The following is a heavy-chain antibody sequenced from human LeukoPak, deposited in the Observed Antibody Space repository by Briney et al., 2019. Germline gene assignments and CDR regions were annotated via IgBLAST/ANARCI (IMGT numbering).Heavy chain of an antibody. CDR2: INHSGSI. D-gene: IGHD6-6*01. J-gene: IGHJ4*02. CDR3: ARSMNSSSSWSMAY. CDR1: GGSFSGYY. Sequence: SETLSLTCAVYGGSFSGYYWSWIRQPPGKGLEWIGEINHSGSINYNPSLKSRVTISVDTSKNQFSLKLSSVTAADTAVYYCARSMNSSSSWSMAYWGQGTLVTVSS. V-gene: IGHV4-34*01.